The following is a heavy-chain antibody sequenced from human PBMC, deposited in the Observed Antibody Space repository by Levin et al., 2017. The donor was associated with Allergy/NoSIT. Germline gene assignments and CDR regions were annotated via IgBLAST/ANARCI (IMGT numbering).Heavy chain of an antibody. J-gene: IGHJ5*02. CDR2: IYYSGST. Sequence: PSETLSLTCTVSGGSISSYYWSWIRQPPGKGLEWIGYIYYSGSTNYNPSLKSRVTISVDTSKNQFSLKLSSVTAADTAVYYCARHPEDSGYDNWFDPWGQGTLVTVSS. CDR1: GGSISSYY. V-gene: IGHV4-59*08. CDR3: ARHPEDSGYDNWFDP. D-gene: IGHD5-12*01.